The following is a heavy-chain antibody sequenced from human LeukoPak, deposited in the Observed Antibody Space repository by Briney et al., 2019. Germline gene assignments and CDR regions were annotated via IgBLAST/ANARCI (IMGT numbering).Heavy chain of an antibody. CDR1: GFIFSYYG. J-gene: IGHJ4*02. CDR3: ARDHYGGYAYSDY. CDR2: IWYDGSNR. V-gene: IGHV3-33*01. D-gene: IGHD5-12*01. Sequence: QPGRSLRLSCAASGFIFSYYGMHWVRQAPGKGLEWVAVIWYDGSNRYYADSVKGRFTISRDNSKNTLYLQMNSLRAEDTAVYYCARDHYGGYAYSDYRGQGALVIVSS.